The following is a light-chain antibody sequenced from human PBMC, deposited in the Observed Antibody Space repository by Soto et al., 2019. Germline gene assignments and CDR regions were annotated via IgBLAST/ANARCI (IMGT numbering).Light chain of an antibody. Sequence: QSALTQPASVSGSPGQSITISCTGTSSDVGGYNYVSWYQQHPGKAPKVMIYEVSNRPSGVSNRFSGSKSGNTASLTISGLQAEHEGDYYCSSYTSSSTLVVFGGGTKLTVL. CDR2: EVS. J-gene: IGLJ2*01. CDR3: SSYTSSSTLVV. V-gene: IGLV2-14*01. CDR1: SSDVGGYNY.